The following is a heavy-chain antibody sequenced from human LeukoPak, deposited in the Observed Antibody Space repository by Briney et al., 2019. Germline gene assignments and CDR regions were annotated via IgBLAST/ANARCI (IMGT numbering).Heavy chain of an antibody. D-gene: IGHD3-10*01. V-gene: IGHV5-51*01. J-gene: IGHJ3*02. CDR1: GYSFTSYW. CDR2: IYPGDSDT. Sequence: GESLKISCKGSGYSFTSYWIGWVRQMPGKGLEWMGIIYPGDSDTRYSPSFQGQVTISADKSISTAYLQWSSLKASDTAMYYCARGWSLVRGVSGAFDIWGQGTMVTVSS. CDR3: ARGWSLVRGVSGAFDI.